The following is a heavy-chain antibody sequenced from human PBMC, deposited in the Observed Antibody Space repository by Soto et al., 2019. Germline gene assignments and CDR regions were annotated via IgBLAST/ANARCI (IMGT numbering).Heavy chain of an antibody. D-gene: IGHD6-6*01. Sequence: EVQLVESGGGLVQPGGSLRLSCAASGFTFSTYWMSWVRQAPGKGLEWVANIKQDGSEKYYVDSVKGRFTISRDNAQNPLFLQMNSLRAEDTAMYYCARVYSSSSGRAMDVWGQGTTVTVSS. V-gene: IGHV3-7*04. J-gene: IGHJ6*02. CDR3: ARVYSSSSGRAMDV. CDR2: IKQDGSEK. CDR1: GFTFSTYW.